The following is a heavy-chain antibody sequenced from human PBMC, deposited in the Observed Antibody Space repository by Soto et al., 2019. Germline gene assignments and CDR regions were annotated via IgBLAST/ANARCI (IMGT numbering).Heavy chain of an antibody. CDR2: ISSSSSYK. CDR3: ARGRAVATLFDY. D-gene: IGHD6-19*01. J-gene: IGHJ4*02. CDR1: GFTFSSYT. V-gene: IGHV3-21*06. Sequence: EVQLVESGGGLVKPGGSLRLSCAASGFTFSSYTMNWVRQAPGKGLEWVSSISSSSSYKYFADSVKGRFTISRDNAKNSLYLQMNSLRAEDTAVYYCARGRAVATLFDYWGQGTLVTVSS.